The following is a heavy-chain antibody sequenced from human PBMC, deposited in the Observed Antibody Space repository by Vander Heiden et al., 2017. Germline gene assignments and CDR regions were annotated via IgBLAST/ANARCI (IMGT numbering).Heavy chain of an antibody. D-gene: IGHD7-27*01. V-gene: IGHV2-5*01. CDR2: IYGSDEK. CDR3: AHRPFTGGHFDY. J-gene: IGHJ4*02. Sequence: QLTLNASGPTLVKPIQTLTLTCTFSGFPLTSSAVGVGWIRQPPGKALEWLALIYGSDEKRYSPSLNSRLTITKDTAKNQVVLTMTNMDPVDTATYFCAHRPFTGGHFDYWDQGILVTVSS. CDR1: GFPLTSSAVG.